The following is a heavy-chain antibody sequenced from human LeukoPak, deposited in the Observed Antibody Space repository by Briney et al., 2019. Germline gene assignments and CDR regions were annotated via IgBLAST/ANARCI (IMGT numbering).Heavy chain of an antibody. Sequence: GGSLRLSCAASGFTFSGYAIHWVRQAPGKGLEWVAVISSDGRDKHHADSVKGRFTIPRDNSKNTLYLQTNSLRAEDTAVYYCARDLRRFAAYYFDYWGQGTLVTVSS. D-gene: IGHD5/OR15-5a*01. V-gene: IGHV3-30*03. J-gene: IGHJ4*02. CDR1: GFTFSGYA. CDR2: ISSDGRDK. CDR3: ARDLRRFAAYYFDY.